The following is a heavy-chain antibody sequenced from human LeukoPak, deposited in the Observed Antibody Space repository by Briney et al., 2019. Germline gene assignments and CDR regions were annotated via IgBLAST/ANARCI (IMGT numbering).Heavy chain of an antibody. V-gene: IGHV4-31*03. J-gene: IGHJ5*02. CDR1: GGSISSGGYY. CDR3: ARDHGVAARPGWFDP. D-gene: IGHD6-6*01. CDR2: IYYSGST. Sequence: SQTLSLTCTFSGGSISSGGYYWSWIRQHPGKGLEWIGYIYYSGSTYYNPSLKSRVTISVDTSKNQFSLKLSSVTAADTAVYYCARDHGVAARPGWFDPWGQGTLVTVSS.